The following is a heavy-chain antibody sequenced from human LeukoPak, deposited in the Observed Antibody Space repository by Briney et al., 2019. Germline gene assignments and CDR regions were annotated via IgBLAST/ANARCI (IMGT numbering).Heavy chain of an antibody. V-gene: IGHV3-23*01. J-gene: IGHJ6*04. D-gene: IGHD3-10*02. CDR2: TSSSDAGK. Sequence: GGSLRLSCTVSGFSLSSYAMSWVRRAPGKGLEWVSATSSSDAGKYYADSVRGRFTISRDNSRNSLYLQMNSPRAEDTAVYYCAELGITMIGGVWGKGTTVTISS. CDR1: GFSLSSYA. CDR3: AELGITMIGGV.